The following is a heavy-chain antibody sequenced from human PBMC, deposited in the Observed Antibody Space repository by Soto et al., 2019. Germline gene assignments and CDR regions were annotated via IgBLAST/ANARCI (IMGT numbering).Heavy chain of an antibody. CDR2: IYDSETT. V-gene: IGHV4-31*03. Sequence: QVQLQESGPGLVMPSQTLSLTCTVSGDSVSSGGYYWNWIRQHPGRGLEWLGYIYDSETTYYNPSLESRLSISVDASKNQFSLKVTSVTPADTAVYYCARVNFGVIIHDAFDLWGQGTMVTVSS. D-gene: IGHD2-8*01. J-gene: IGHJ3*01. CDR1: GDSVSSGGYY. CDR3: ARVNFGVIIHDAFDL.